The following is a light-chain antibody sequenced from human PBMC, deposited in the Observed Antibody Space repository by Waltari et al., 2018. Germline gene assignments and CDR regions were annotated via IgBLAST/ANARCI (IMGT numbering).Light chain of an antibody. J-gene: IGLJ1*01. CDR3: CSYAGSITYV. Sequence: QSALTQPASVSGSPGQSITISCTGTSSDVGSYNLVSWYQQHPGKAPQLMVYEVSKRPSGGSNRFSGSKSSNTASLTISGLQAEDEADYYCCSYAGSITYVFGTGTKVTVL. CDR1: SSDVGSYNL. V-gene: IGLV2-23*02. CDR2: EVS.